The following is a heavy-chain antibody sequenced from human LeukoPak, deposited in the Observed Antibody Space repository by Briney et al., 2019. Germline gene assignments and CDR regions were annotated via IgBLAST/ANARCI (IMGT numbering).Heavy chain of an antibody. CDR2: LYPSGSS. J-gene: IGHJ3*02. Sequence: SETLSLTCTVSGGSFSDCYWSWIRQSAGKGLEWIGRLYPSGSSNYNPSLKSRVTMSVDTSKNQFSLKLSSVTAADTAVYFCARECKIPAAVGILDIWGQGTMVTVSS. CDR3: ARECKIPAAVGILDI. D-gene: IGHD6-13*01. V-gene: IGHV4-4*07. CDR1: GGSFSDCY.